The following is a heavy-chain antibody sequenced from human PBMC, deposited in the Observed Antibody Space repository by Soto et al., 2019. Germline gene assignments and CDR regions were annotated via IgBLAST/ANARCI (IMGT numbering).Heavy chain of an antibody. CDR1: GYSFTSYW. D-gene: IGHD6-19*01. CDR3: ARHEGIAVAGTSYGMDV. V-gene: IGHV5-51*01. J-gene: IGHJ6*02. CDR2: IYPGDSDT. Sequence: GESLKISCKGSGYSFTSYWIGWVRQMPGKGLEWMGIIYPGDSDTRYSPSFQGQVTISADKSISTAYLQWSRLKASDTAMYYCARHEGIAVAGTSYGMDVWGQGTTVTVSS.